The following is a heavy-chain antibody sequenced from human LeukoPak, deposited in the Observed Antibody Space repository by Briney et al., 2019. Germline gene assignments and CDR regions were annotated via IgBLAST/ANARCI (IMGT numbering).Heavy chain of an antibody. CDR2: INHSGST. V-gene: IGHV4-34*01. D-gene: IGHD5-18*01. Sequence: SETLSLTCAVYGGSFSGYYWSWIRQPPGKGLEWIGEINHSGSTNYNPSLKSQVTISVDTSKNQFSLKLSSVTATDTAVYFCVRSGYNYGVIDYWGQGTLVTVSS. CDR1: GGSFSGYY. CDR3: VRSGYNYGVIDY. J-gene: IGHJ4*02.